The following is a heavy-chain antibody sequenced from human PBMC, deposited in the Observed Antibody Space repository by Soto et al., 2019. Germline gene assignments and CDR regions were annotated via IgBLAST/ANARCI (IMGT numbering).Heavy chain of an antibody. Sequence: GGSLRLSCAASGFAFSNYWMHWVRQAPGKGLVWVSRINSDGSTTTYADSVKGRFTISRDNAKNTLSLQMNSLRAEDTAVYYCAREAAADTNWFDPWGQGILVTVSS. V-gene: IGHV3-74*03. D-gene: IGHD6-13*01. CDR1: GFAFSNYW. CDR3: AREAAADTNWFDP. CDR2: INSDGSTT. J-gene: IGHJ5*02.